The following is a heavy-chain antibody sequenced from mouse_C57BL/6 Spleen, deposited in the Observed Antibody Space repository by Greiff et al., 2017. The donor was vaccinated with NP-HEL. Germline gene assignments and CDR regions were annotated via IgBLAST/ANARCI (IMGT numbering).Heavy chain of an antibody. CDR2: IDPADGET. CDR1: GFNINDYY. D-gene: IGHD1-1*01. CDR3: APNATGGARDMDD. V-gene: IGHV14-2*01. J-gene: IGHJ4*01. Sequence: EVQLQQSGAELVKPGASVKLSCTASGFNINDYYMHWVKQRTEQGLEWIGRIDPADGETKYAQKFQGKATITADTSSNTAYLQLSSLTSEDTAVYYCAPNATGGARDMDDWGQGTSVTVAS.